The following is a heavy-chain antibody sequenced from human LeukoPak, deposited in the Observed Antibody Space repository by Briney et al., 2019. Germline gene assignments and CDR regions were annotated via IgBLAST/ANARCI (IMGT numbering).Heavy chain of an antibody. J-gene: IGHJ4*02. CDR1: GFTFSSYA. Sequence: PGGSLRLSFAASGFTFSSYAMSWVRQAPGKGLEWVSAISGSGGSTYYADSVKGRFTISRDNSKNTLYLQMNSLRAEDTAVYYCAKGQWLVMEIDYWGQGTLVTVSS. V-gene: IGHV3-23*01. CDR2: ISGSGGST. D-gene: IGHD6-19*01. CDR3: AKGQWLVMEIDY.